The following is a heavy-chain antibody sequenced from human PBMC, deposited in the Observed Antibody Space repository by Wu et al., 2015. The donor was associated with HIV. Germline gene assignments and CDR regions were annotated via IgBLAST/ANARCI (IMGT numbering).Heavy chain of an antibody. CDR1: YILTSHP. Sequence: QAQLVQSGPEAKRPGASVNVSCKASYILTSHPIGWVRQAPGQRLEWMGWMNPKNGLIQPAQRFQDRLTMSADNSAHTAYMELRSLTSDDTAIYFCARVQFDPDYYTYFDLWGQGTLVIVSS. CDR3: ARVQFDPDYYTYFDL. CDR2: MNPKNGLI. J-gene: IGHJ2*01. D-gene: IGHD4/OR15-4a*01. V-gene: IGHV1-18*01.